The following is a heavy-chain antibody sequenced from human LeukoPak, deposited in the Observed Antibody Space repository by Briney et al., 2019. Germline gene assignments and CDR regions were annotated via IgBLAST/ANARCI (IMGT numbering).Heavy chain of an antibody. CDR2: INQDGSEK. J-gene: IGHJ6*04. Sequence: GGSLRLSCAASAFTFSTYWMSWVRQAPGKGLEWVANINQDGSEKYYVDSLKGRFTISRDNAKNSLYLQMNSLRAEGAAVYYCAREASLNYMDVWGKGTTVTVSS. V-gene: IGHV3-7*01. D-gene: IGHD5-24*01. CDR3: AREASLNYMDV. CDR1: AFTFSTYW.